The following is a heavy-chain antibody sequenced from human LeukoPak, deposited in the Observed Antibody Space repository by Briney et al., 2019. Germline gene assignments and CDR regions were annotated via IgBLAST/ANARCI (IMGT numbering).Heavy chain of an antibody. V-gene: IGHV3-23*01. CDR3: AHPSTPDYGGLDY. Sequence: PGGSLRLSCVASGFTFRLYVMTWVRQAPGKGLEWVSAITGSGGSIYYAGSVRGRFTISRDNSKNTLYLQMNGLRAEDTAVYYCAHPSTPDYGGLDYWGQGTLVTVSS. D-gene: IGHD4-17*01. J-gene: IGHJ4*02. CDR1: GFTFRLYV. CDR2: ITGSGGSI.